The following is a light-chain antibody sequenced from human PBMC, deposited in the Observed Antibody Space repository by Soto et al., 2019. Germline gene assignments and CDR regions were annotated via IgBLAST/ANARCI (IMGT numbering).Light chain of an antibody. J-gene: IGKJ3*01. CDR2: GAS. Sequence: EIVLTQSPGTLSLSPGERATLSCRASQSVSSSYLAWYQQKPGQAPRLLIYGASSRATGIPDRFSGSGSGTDFTLTISRLEPEDFAVYYCQQYGSSPVFGPATKVDIK. CDR3: QQYGSSPV. V-gene: IGKV3-20*01. CDR1: QSVSSSY.